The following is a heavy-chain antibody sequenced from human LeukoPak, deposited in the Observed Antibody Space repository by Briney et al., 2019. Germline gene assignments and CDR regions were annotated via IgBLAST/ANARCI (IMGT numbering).Heavy chain of an antibody. V-gene: IGHV3-23*01. Sequence: GGSLRLSCAASGFTFRTYAMNWVRQAPGKGLEWVSGISGGGASTYYADSVRGRFTISSDNSKNTLYLQMDSLRVEDTAVYYCARGGDYCSSITCYGYYYYYYMDVWGKGTTVTVSS. D-gene: IGHD2-2*01. J-gene: IGHJ6*03. CDR3: ARGGDYCSSITCYGYYYYYYMDV. CDR2: ISGGGAST. CDR1: GFTFRTYA.